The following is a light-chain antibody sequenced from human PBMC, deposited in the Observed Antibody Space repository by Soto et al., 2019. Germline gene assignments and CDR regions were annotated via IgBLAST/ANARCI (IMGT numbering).Light chain of an antibody. J-gene: IGLJ1*01. CDR3: SSYTSSSTYV. V-gene: IGLV2-14*01. CDR1: SSDVGGYNY. Sequence: QSALTQPASVSWSPGQSITISCTGTSSDVGGYNYVSWYQQHPGQAPKLMIYEVSNRPSGVSNRFSGSKSGNTASLTISGLQAEDEADYYCSSYTSSSTYVFGTGTKLTVL. CDR2: EVS.